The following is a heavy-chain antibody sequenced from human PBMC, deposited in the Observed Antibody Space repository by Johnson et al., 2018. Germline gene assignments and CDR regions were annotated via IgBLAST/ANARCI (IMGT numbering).Heavy chain of an antibody. CDR3: AKAGRLVPAANYYYYGMDV. Sequence: QVQLVESGGGLIQPGGSLRLSCAASGFTVSSNYMSWVRQAPGKGLEWVSYISSSGSTIYYADSVKGRFTISRDNAKNSLYLQMNSLRAEDTALYYCAKAGRLVPAANYYYYGMDVWGQGTTVTGSS. CDR2: ISSSGSTI. CDR1: GFTVSSNY. D-gene: IGHD2-2*01. J-gene: IGHJ6*02. V-gene: IGHV3-11*01.